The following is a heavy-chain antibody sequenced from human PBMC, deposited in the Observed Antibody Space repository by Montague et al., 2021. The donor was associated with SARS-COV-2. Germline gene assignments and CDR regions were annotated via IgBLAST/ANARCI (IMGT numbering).Heavy chain of an antibody. CDR1: GFTFSSYE. Sequence: SLSLSFSASGFTFSSYEMNWVRQAPGKGLEWVSYISSSGSVIYYADSVKGQFTISRDNAKNSLYLQMNSLRAEDTAVYYCARGNFDWLLLPDGYFDHWGQGTLVTVSS. V-gene: IGHV3-48*03. CDR3: ARGNFDWLLLPDGYFDH. CDR2: ISSSGSVI. J-gene: IGHJ4*02. D-gene: IGHD3-9*01.